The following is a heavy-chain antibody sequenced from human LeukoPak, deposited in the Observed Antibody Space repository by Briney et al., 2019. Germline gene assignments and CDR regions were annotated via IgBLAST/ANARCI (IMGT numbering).Heavy chain of an antibody. CDR1: EFSVGSNY. J-gene: IGHJ5*02. Sequence: GGSLRLSCAASEFSVGSNYMTWVRQAPGKGLEWVSLIYSGGSTYYADSVKGRFTISRDNSKNTLYLQVNSLRAEDTAVYYCARSPTFRGWFDPWGQGTLVTVSS. D-gene: IGHD2/OR15-2a*01. CDR2: IYSGGST. CDR3: ARSPTFRGWFDP. V-gene: IGHV3-66*01.